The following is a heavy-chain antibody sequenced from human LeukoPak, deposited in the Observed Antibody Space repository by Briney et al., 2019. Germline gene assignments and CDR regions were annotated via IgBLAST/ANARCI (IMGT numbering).Heavy chain of an antibody. V-gene: IGHV1-18*01. Sequence: ASVKVSCKASGYTFATYAITWVRQAPGQRLEWLGWISAYNGNTNYAQKLQGRVTMTTDTSTSTAYMELRSLRSDDTAVYYCAREGKTYYYDSNGYPDYWGQGTLVTVSS. CDR1: GYTFATYA. CDR2: ISAYNGNT. CDR3: AREGKTYYYDSNGYPDY. D-gene: IGHD3-22*01. J-gene: IGHJ4*02.